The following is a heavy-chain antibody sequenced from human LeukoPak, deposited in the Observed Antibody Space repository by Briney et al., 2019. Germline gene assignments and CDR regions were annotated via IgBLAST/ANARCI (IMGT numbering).Heavy chain of an antibody. Sequence: NPSETVSLTCSVSGGSISSYYWSWIPQPPGKGLEWIGYIYYSGSTNYNPSLKSRVTISVDTSKNQFSLKLSSVTAADTAVYYCASTSYYDFWSGYQPKYYFDYWGQGTLVTVSS. CDR2: IYYSGST. CDR1: GGSISSYY. V-gene: IGHV4-59*01. J-gene: IGHJ4*02. CDR3: ASTSYYDFWSGYQPKYYFDY. D-gene: IGHD3-3*01.